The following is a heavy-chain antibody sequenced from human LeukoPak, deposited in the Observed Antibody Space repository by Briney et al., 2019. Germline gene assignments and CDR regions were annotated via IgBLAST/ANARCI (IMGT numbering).Heavy chain of an antibody. Sequence: KTSETLSLTCTVSGGSISSYYWSWIRQPPGKGLEWIGYIYYSGSTNYNPSLKSRVTISVDTSKNQFSLKLSSVTAADTAVYYCARGDSLFDYWGQGTLVTVSS. CDR3: ARGDSLFDY. V-gene: IGHV4-59*01. J-gene: IGHJ4*02. CDR2: IYYSGST. CDR1: GGSISSYY. D-gene: IGHD2-15*01.